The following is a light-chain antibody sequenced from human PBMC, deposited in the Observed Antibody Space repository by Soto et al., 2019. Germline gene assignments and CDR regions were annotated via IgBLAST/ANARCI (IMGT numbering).Light chain of an antibody. V-gene: IGKV3-11*01. CDR1: QTVRNS. J-gene: IGKJ4*01. CDR3: QQRYSWPIT. CDR2: DAS. Sequence: EIVLTQSPATLSLSPGEGATLSCRASQTVRNSLAWYQQKPGQAPRLLIYDASKRATGIPARFSGSGSGTDFTLTISSLEPEDFAVYYCQQRYSWPITFGGGTKVDIK.